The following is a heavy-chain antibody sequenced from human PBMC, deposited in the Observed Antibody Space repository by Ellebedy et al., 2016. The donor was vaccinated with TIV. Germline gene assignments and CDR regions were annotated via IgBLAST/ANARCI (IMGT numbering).Heavy chain of an antibody. V-gene: IGHV3-23*01. CDR3: AKGWLGAGAGTVFDY. CDR2: ISDSGGNT. Sequence: GGSLRLXCAASGFPFSSYAMSWVRQAPGKGLEWVSSISDSGGNTYYADSVRGRFTFSRDNSKNTLYLQMNSLRAEDTAVYYCAKGWLGAGAGTVFDYWGRGTLVTVSS. J-gene: IGHJ4*02. D-gene: IGHD6-13*01. CDR1: GFPFSSYA.